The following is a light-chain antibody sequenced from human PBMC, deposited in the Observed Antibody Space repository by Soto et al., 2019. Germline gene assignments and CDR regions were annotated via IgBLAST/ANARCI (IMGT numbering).Light chain of an antibody. V-gene: IGLV2-14*01. CDR3: SSYTSDSTSVV. CDR1: SSDVGGFNF. J-gene: IGLJ2*01. Sequence: QSALTQPASVSGSPGQSITISCTGTSSDVGGFNFVSWYQQHPGKAPKVMIYDVSNRPSGVSNRFSGSKSGNTASLTISGLQAEDEADYYCSSYTSDSTSVVFGGGTKLTVL. CDR2: DVS.